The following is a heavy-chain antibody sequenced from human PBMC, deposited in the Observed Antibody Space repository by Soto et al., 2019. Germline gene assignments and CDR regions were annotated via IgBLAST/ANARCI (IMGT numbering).Heavy chain of an antibody. V-gene: IGHV4-31*03. CDR1: GACISSSVSY. J-gene: IGHJ5*01. CDR2: IYYSGST. Sequence: SETLSLTCTVSGACISSSVSYWTWIRQHPGKGLQWIGYIYYSGSTYYNPSLAGRLTISLDTSQSQFSLHLNSVTAADTAVYYCARAEGDYADYGSWGHRALVTVSS. D-gene: IGHD4-17*01. CDR3: ARAEGDYADYGS.